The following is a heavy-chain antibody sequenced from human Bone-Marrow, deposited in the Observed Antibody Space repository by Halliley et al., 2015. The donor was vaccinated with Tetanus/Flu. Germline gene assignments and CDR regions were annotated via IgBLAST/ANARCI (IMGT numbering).Heavy chain of an antibody. CDR3: ARDPAVVVQWVAGTGHPFDY. CDR1: RFDFSTHS. V-gene: IGHV3-21*06. CDR2: ISGSGAYT. Sequence: SLRLSCAASRFDFSTHSTNWVRQAPGKGLEWVSSISGSGAYTFYADSVKGRFTISRDNAKNSLYLQMNSLRAEDTAIYYCARDPAVVVQWVAGTGHPFDYWGQGTLVTVSS. J-gene: IGHJ4*02. D-gene: IGHD6-19*01.